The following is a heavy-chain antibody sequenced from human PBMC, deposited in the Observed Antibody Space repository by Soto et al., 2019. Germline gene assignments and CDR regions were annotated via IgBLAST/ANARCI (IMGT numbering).Heavy chain of an antibody. CDR3: AKERLWFGAPESFDP. CDR1: GFTFSSYG. CDR2: ISYDGSNK. V-gene: IGHV3-30*18. Sequence: GGSLRLSCAASGFTFSSYGMHWVRQAPGKGLEWVAVISYDGSNKYYADSVKGRFTISRGNSKNTLYLQMNSLRAEDTAVYYCAKERLWFGAPESFDPWGQGTLVTVSS. J-gene: IGHJ5*02. D-gene: IGHD3-10*01.